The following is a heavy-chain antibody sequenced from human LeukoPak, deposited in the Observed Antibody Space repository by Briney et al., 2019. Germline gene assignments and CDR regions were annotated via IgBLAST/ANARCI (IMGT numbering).Heavy chain of an antibody. Sequence: SETLSLTCTVSGGSISGYYWSWIRQPPGKGLEWIGYINYSGSTNYNPSLKSRVTISVDTSKKNQFSLKLSSVTAADTAVYYCARGGVYWGQGTLVTVSS. J-gene: IGHJ4*02. V-gene: IGHV4-59*12. CDR2: INYSGST. D-gene: IGHD2-8*01. CDR1: GGSISGYY. CDR3: ARGGVY.